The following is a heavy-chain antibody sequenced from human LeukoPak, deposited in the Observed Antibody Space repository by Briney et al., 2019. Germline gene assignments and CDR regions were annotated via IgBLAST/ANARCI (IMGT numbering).Heavy chain of an antibody. J-gene: IGHJ4*02. CDR3: ARDLRYSSSWYLSPFDY. D-gene: IGHD6-13*01. V-gene: IGHV3-21*01. CDR2: ISSSSSYI. CDR1: GFTFSSCS. Sequence: GGSLRLSCAASGFTFSSCSMSWVRQAPGKGLEWVSSISSSSSYIYYADSVKGRFTISRDNAKNSLYLQMNSLRAEDTAVYYCARDLRYSSSWYLSPFDYWGQGTLVTASS.